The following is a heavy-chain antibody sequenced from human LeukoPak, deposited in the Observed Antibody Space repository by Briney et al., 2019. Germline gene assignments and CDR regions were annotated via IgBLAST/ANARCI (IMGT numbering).Heavy chain of an antibody. CDR3: GRNRLGKALDI. V-gene: IGHV1-2*02. Sequence: ASVKVCCKASGYTFTDYFIHWVRQAPGQGLEWMGWIGPKSGDTSYSQKFQGRVTVTRDTSINTAYMELSRLGSDDTAVYYCGRNRLGKALDIWGQGTTVTVSS. CDR1: GYTFTDYF. J-gene: IGHJ3*02. CDR2: IGPKSGDT. D-gene: IGHD7-27*01.